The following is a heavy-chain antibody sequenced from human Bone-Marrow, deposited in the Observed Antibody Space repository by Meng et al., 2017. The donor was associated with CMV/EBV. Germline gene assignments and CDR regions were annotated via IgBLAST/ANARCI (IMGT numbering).Heavy chain of an antibody. J-gene: IGHJ5*02. D-gene: IGHD6-6*01. CDR2: IYYSGST. Sequence: SETLSLTCTVSGGSISSSSYYWGWIRQPPGKGLEWIGSIYYSGSTYYNPSLKSRVTISVDTSKNQFSLKLTSVTAADTAVYYRARLIGRPDAWFDPWGQGTLVTVSS. CDR3: ARLIGRPDAWFDP. CDR1: GGSISSSSYY. V-gene: IGHV4-39*01.